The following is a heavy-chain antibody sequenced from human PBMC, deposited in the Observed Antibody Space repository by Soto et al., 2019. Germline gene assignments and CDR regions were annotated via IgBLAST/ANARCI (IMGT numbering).Heavy chain of an antibody. CDR3: ARDKITGLFDY. V-gene: IGHV4-4*02. D-gene: IGHD2-8*02. Sequence: SETLSLTCTVSGTSVFGANWWGWVRQPPGKGLEWIGEIHSSGSTNYNPSPKSRVTISVDTSKNQFSLKLTFVTAADTAVYYCARDKITGLFDYWGQGTLVTVSS. CDR2: IHSSGST. CDR1: GTSVFGANW. J-gene: IGHJ4*02.